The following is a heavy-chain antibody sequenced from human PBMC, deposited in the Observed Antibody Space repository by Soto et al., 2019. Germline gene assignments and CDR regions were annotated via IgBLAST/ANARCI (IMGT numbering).Heavy chain of an antibody. J-gene: IGHJ4*02. V-gene: IGHV4-39*01. CDR2: IDYSGTA. Sequence: PSETLSLTCNVSGVSISSTSYNWGWIRQPPGKGLEWIGNIDYSGTAYFSPSLATRVTFHVDTSKNQFSLTLYSVTAADTAVYYCARITGRHLDYWGQGILVTVSS. CDR1: GVSISSTSYN. D-gene: IGHD1-20*01. CDR3: ARITGRHLDY.